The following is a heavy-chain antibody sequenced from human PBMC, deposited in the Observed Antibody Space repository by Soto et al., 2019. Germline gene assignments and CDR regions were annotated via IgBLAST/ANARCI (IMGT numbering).Heavy chain of an antibody. Sequence: QVQLVESGGGVVQPGRSLRLSCAASGFTFSSYGMHWVRQAPGKGLEWVAVIWYDGSNKYYADSVKGRFTISRDNSKNTLYLQMNSLRAEDTAVYYCARGAVIVPGYFDYWGQGTLVTVSS. CDR3: ARGAVIVPGYFDY. CDR2: IWYDGSNK. V-gene: IGHV3-33*01. J-gene: IGHJ4*02. CDR1: GFTFSSYG. D-gene: IGHD3-22*01.